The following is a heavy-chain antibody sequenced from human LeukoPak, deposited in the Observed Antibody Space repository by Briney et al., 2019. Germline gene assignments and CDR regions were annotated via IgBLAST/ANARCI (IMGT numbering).Heavy chain of an antibody. CDR3: ARSAGTYDFWSGDYIDY. D-gene: IGHD3-3*01. CDR2: INPNSGGT. Sequence: ASVRVSCKASGYTFTGYYMHWVRQAPGQGLEWMGWINPNSGGTNYAQKFQGRVTMTRDTSIGTAYKELSRLRSDDTAVYYCARSAGTYDFWSGDYIDYWGQGTLVTVSS. V-gene: IGHV1-2*02. CDR1: GYTFTGYY. J-gene: IGHJ4*02.